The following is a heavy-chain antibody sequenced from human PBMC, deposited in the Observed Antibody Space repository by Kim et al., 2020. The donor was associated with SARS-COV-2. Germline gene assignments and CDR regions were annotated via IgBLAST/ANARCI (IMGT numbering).Heavy chain of an antibody. Sequence: ASVKVSCKASGYTFTSYGISWVRQAPGQGLEWMGWISAYNGNTNYAQKLQGRVTMTTDTSTSTAYMELRSLRSDDTAVYYCARDLAAPIATQSKKTANDYWGQGTLVTVSS. D-gene: IGHD6-6*01. V-gene: IGHV1-18*01. CDR1: GYTFTSYG. J-gene: IGHJ4*02. CDR2: ISAYNGNT. CDR3: ARDLAAPIATQSKKTANDY.